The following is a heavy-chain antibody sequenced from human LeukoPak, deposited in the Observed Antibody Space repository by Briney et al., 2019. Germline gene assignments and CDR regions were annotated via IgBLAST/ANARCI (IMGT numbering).Heavy chain of an antibody. V-gene: IGHV1-8*01. D-gene: IGHD2-2*01. J-gene: IGHJ6*02. CDR2: MNPNSGNT. CDR3: ARGKYCSSTSCSFYYYYGMDV. Sequence: ASVKVSCKASGYTFTSYDINWVRQATGQGLEWMGWMNPNSGNTGYAQKFQGRVTMTRNTSISTAYMELSSLRSEDTVVYYCARGKYCSSTSCSFYYYYGMDVWGQGTTVTVSS. CDR1: GYTFTSYD.